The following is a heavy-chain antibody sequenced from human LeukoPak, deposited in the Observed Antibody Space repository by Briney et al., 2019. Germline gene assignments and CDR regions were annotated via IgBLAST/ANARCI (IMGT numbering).Heavy chain of an antibody. CDR3: AKDLRGYSYGYFTDY. CDR2: IRYDGSKK. J-gene: IGHJ4*02. V-gene: IGHV3-30*02. D-gene: IGHD5-18*01. Sequence: PGGSLRLSCAASGFTLSSCDMHWVRQAPGKGLEWVAFIRYDGSKKYYADSVKGRFTISRDNSKNTLYLQMNSLRAEDTAVYYCAKDLRGYSYGYFTDYWGQGTLVTVSS. CDR1: GFTLSSCD.